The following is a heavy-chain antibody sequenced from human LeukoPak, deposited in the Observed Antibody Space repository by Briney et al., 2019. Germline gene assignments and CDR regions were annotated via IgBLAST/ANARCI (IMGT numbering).Heavy chain of an antibody. CDR2: ISGSGGSA. D-gene: IGHD3-10*01. V-gene: IGHV3-23*01. CDR3: ARDSSYYGSGSYYKFDY. Sequence: GGSLRLSCAASGFTFSSYAMSWVRQAPGKGLEWVSVISGSGGSAHHADSAKGRFTISRDNSKNTLYLQMNSLRAEDTAVYYCARDSSYYGSGSYYKFDYWGQGTLVTVSS. J-gene: IGHJ4*02. CDR1: GFTFSSYA.